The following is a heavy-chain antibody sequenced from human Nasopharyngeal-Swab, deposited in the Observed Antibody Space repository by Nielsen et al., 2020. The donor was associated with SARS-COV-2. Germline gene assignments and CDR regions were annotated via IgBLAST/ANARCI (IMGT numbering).Heavy chain of an antibody. J-gene: IGHJ4*02. CDR1: GFTFSSYA. CDR3: ARENHGVFDN. CDR2: ISYDGSNK. V-gene: IGHV3-30-3*01. Sequence: GGSLRLSCAASGFTFSSYAMHWVRQAPGKGLEWVAVISYDGSNKYYADSVKGRFTISRDNSKNTLYLQMNSLRVEDTAVYYCARENHGVFDNWGQGTLVTVSS.